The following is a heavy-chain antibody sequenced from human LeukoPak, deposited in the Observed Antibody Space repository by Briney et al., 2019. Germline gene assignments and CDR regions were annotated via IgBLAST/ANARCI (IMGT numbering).Heavy chain of an antibody. CDR2: IYYSGST. CDR1: GGSISSSSYY. D-gene: IGHD1-26*01. CDR3: ARGRGIVGATTKFYYMDV. V-gene: IGHV4-39*01. Sequence: SETLSLTCTVSGGSISSSSYYWGWIRQPPGKGLEWIGSIYYSGSTYYNPSLKSRVTISVDTSKNQFSLKLSSVTAADTAVYYCARGRGIVGATTKFYYMDVWGKGTTVTVSS. J-gene: IGHJ6*03.